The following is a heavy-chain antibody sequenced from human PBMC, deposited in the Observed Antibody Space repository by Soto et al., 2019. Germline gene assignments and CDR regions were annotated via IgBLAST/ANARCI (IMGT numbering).Heavy chain of an antibody. CDR3: ARSSGGSGKLWNYYGMDV. V-gene: IGHV3-21*06. D-gene: IGHD3-10*01. CDR2: ISSGSSYI. CDR1: GFTFSSYS. Sequence: PGGSLRLSCAASGFTFSSYSMNWVRQAPGKGPEWVSSISSGSSYIYYADSVKGRFTISRDNAKNSLYLQMNSLRAEDTAVYYCARSSGGSGKLWNYYGMDVWGQGTTVTVSS. J-gene: IGHJ6*02.